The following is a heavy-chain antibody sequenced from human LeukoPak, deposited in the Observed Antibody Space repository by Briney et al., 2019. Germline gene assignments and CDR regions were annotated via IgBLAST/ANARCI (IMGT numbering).Heavy chain of an antibody. CDR1: GGSISSSSYY. CDR3: ARISWAAATDY. V-gene: IGHV4-39*01. J-gene: IGHJ4*02. CDR2: IYYTGST. Sequence: SETLSLTCTVSGGSISSSSYYWGWIRQPPGKGLEWIGSIYYTGSTYYNPSLKSRVTISVDTSKNQFSLKLSSVTAADTAVYYCARISWAAATDYWGQGTLVTVSS. D-gene: IGHD6-13*01.